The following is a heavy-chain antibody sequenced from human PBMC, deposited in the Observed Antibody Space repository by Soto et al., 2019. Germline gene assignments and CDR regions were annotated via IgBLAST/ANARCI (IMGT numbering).Heavy chain of an antibody. D-gene: IGHD1-7*01. CDR3: AKDVDVGTFDY. V-gene: IGHV3-33*06. CDR1: GFTFRNHG. J-gene: IGHJ4*02. CDR2: IWYDGSQK. Sequence: GGSLRLSCAASGFTFRNHGMHWIRQAPGKGLEWVAVIWYDGSQKYYADSVNGRFSISKDNSRNMVHLQMDSLRAEDTAIYYCAKDVDVGTFDYWGQGALVTVSS.